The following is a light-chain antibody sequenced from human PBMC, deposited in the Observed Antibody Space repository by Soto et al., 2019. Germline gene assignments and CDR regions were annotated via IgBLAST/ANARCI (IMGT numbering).Light chain of an antibody. J-gene: IGKJ1*01. Sequence: DIQMTQSPSTLSASVGDRVTITCRASQSISGRLAWYQQKPGKAPKLLIYDASSPESGVPSRFRGSASGTEFTLTVSSLQPDDFATYDCQQYYSDRTCGQGTKVEIK. V-gene: IGKV1-5*01. CDR2: DAS. CDR3: QQYYSDRT. CDR1: QSISGR.